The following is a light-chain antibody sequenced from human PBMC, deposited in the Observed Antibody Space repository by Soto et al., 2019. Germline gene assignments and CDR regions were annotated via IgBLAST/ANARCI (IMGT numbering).Light chain of an antibody. CDR3: QSYDSSLSGVV. Sequence: QSVLTQPPSVSGAPGQRVTISCXGSXSNIGAGYDVHWYQQLPGTAPKLLIYGNSNRPSGVPDRFSGSKSGTSASLAITGLQAEDEADYYCQSYDSSLSGVVFXGGTKLTVL. V-gene: IGLV1-40*01. J-gene: IGLJ2*01. CDR1: XSNIGAGYD. CDR2: GNS.